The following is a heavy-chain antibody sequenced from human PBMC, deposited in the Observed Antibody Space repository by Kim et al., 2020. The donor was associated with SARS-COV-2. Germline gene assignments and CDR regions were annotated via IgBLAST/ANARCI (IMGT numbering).Heavy chain of an antibody. D-gene: IGHD6-19*01. V-gene: IGHV1-46*01. CDR1: GYTFTSYY. CDR3: ARDGTVAGTRYGPGPLDGMDV. CDR2: INPSGGST. Sequence: ASVKVSCKASGYTFTSYYMHWVRQAPGQGLEWMGIINPSGGSTSYAQKFQGRVTMTRDTSTSTVYMELSSLRSEDTAVYYCARDGTVAGTRYGPGPLDGMDVWGQGTTVTVSS. J-gene: IGHJ6*02.